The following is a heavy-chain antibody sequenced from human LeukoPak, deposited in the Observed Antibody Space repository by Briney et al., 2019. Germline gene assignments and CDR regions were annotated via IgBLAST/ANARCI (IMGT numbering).Heavy chain of an antibody. J-gene: IGHJ4*02. CDR2: IYYSGST. CDR3: ARGNWRYDY. D-gene: IGHD1-1*01. CDR1: GGFMSSYY. V-gene: IGHV4-59*01. Sequence: PSETLPLTCNVSGGFMSSYYWTWIRQPPGKGPEWIGYIYYSGSTNYNPSLTSRVTISVDTSKNQFSLKLTSVTAADTAVYYCARGNWRYDYWGQGTLVTVSS.